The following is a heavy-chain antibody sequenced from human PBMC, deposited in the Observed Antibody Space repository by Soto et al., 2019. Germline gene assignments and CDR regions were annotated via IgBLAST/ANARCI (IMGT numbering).Heavy chain of an antibody. CDR1: GYTLTELS. D-gene: IGHD3-22*01. J-gene: IGHJ1*01. CDR2: FDPEDGET. V-gene: IGHV1-24*01. CDR3: ATGKNTYYYDSSGSRYFQH. Sequence: ASVKVSCKVSGYTLTELSMHWVRQAPGKGLEWMGGFDPEDGETIYAQKFQGRVTMTEDTSTDTAYMELSSLRSEDTAVYYCATGKNTYYYDSSGSRYFQHWGQGTLGTVSS.